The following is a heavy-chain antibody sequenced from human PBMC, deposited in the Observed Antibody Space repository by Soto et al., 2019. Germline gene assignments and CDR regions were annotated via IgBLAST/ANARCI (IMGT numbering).Heavy chain of an antibody. Sequence: GESLKISCKGSGYSFTSYWIGWVRQMPGKGLEWMGIIYLGDSDTRYSPSFQGQVTISADKSISTAYLQWSSLKASDTAMYYCARSDLYCSGGSCYSSLFDYWGQGTLVTVSS. CDR1: GYSFTSYW. J-gene: IGHJ4*02. D-gene: IGHD2-15*01. V-gene: IGHV5-51*01. CDR2: IYLGDSDT. CDR3: ARSDLYCSGGSCYSSLFDY.